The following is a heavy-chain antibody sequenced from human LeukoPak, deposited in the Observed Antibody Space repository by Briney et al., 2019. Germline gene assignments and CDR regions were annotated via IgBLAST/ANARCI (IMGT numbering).Heavy chain of an antibody. CDR3: ARDPYSGNYGNYYYYYMDV. V-gene: IGHV3-21*01. CDR1: GFTFSSHE. Sequence: PGGSLRLSCAASGFTFSSHEMNWVRQAPGKGLEWVSSITSSGTYIFYADSVKGRFTISRDNAKNSLYLQMNSLGPEDTAVYYCARDPYSGNYGNYYYYYMDVWGKGTTVTISS. D-gene: IGHD1-26*01. CDR2: ITSSGTYI. J-gene: IGHJ6*03.